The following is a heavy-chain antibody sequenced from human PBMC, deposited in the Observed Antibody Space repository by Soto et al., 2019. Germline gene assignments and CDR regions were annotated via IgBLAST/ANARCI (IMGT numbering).Heavy chain of an antibody. CDR1: GFTFSNYA. CDR3: AKDHLTTTVTTVGY. D-gene: IGHD4-17*01. V-gene: IGHV3-30*18. CDR2: ISYHGSDK. J-gene: IGHJ4*02. Sequence: QVQLVESGGGVVQPGRSLRLSCAASGFTFSNYAMHWVRQAPGKGLEWVAVISYHGSDKYYADSVKGRFTISRDNSKNTLYLQMDSLRAEDTAGYYCAKDHLTTTVTTVGYWGQGTLVTVSS.